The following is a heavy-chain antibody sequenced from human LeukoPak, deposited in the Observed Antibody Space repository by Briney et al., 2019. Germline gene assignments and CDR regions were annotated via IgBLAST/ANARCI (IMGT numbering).Heavy chain of an antibody. CDR3: ARAPGEGWFDP. Sequence: PGGSLRLSCAASGFTFSSYWMSWVRQAPGKGLEWVASIKQDGSEKYYVDSVKGRFTISRDNAKNSQYLQMNSLRAEDTALYYCARAPGEGWFDPWGQGTLVTVSS. CDR2: IKQDGSEK. J-gene: IGHJ5*02. D-gene: IGHD4-17*01. CDR1: GFTFSSYW. V-gene: IGHV3-7*01.